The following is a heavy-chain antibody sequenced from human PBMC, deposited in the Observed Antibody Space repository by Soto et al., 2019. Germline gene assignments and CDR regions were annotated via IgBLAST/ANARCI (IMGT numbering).Heavy chain of an antibody. CDR1: GFTFSSYA. Sequence: GGSLRLSCAASGFTFSSYAMHWVRQAPGKGLEWVAVISYDGSNKYYADSVKGRFTISRDNSKNTLYLQMNSLRAEDTAVYYCARVQQDFWSGYYFDYWGQGTLVNVSS. CDR2: ISYDGSNK. CDR3: ARVQQDFWSGYYFDY. V-gene: IGHV3-30-3*01. D-gene: IGHD3-3*01. J-gene: IGHJ4*02.